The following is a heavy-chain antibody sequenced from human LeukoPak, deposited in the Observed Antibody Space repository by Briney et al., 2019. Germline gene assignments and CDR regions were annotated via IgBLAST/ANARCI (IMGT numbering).Heavy chain of an antibody. CDR2: ISGSGGST. V-gene: IGHV3-23*01. CDR1: GFTFSSYA. D-gene: IGHD3-22*01. CDR3: AKGDHYYDTSGDYYMDV. Sequence: TGGSLRLSCAASGFTFSSYAMSWVRQAPGKGLEWVSAISGSGGSTYYADSVKGRFTISRDNSKNTLYLQMSSLRAEDTAVYYCAKGDHYYDTSGDYYMDVWGKGTTVTVSS. J-gene: IGHJ6*03.